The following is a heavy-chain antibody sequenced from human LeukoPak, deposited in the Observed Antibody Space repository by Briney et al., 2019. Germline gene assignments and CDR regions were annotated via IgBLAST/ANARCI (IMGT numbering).Heavy chain of an antibody. CDR3: AKDPVEMATITEYFQH. CDR1: GFPFSSYA. J-gene: IGHJ1*01. D-gene: IGHD5-24*01. CDR2: ISGSGGST. V-gene: IGHV3-23*01. Sequence: GGSLTLSCAASGFPFSSYAMSWLRQAPGKGLEWVSAISGSGGSTYYADSVKGRFTISRDNSENTLYLQMNSLRAEDTAVYYCAKDPVEMATITEYFQHWGQGTLVTVSS.